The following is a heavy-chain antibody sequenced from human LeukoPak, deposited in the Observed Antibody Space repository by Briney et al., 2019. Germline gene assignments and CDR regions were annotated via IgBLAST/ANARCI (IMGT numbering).Heavy chain of an antibody. CDR3: AKGGAVSSKSITMVRGTRRYYYYMDV. V-gene: IGHV3-30*18. D-gene: IGHD3-10*01. Sequence: GGSLRLSCAASGFTFSNYAIHWVRQAPGRGLEWVAAISYDGNSQHYGASVKGRFTISRDNSKNTLYLQMNSLRAEDTAVYYCAKGGAVSSKSITMVRGTRRYYYYMDVWGKGTTVTISS. CDR2: ISYDGNSQ. CDR1: GFTFSNYA. J-gene: IGHJ6*03.